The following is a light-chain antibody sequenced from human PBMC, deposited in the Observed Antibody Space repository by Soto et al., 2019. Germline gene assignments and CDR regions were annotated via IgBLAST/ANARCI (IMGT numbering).Light chain of an antibody. CDR2: DNN. Sequence: QSVLTQPPSVSAAPGQTVTISCSGSSSNIGNNYVSWYQQLPGTAPKLLIYDNNKRPSGIPDPFSGSESGTSATLGITGLQTGDEADYYCGTWDSGLSAAVFGGGTQLTVL. CDR3: GTWDSGLSAAV. V-gene: IGLV1-51*01. CDR1: SSNIGNNY. J-gene: IGLJ7*01.